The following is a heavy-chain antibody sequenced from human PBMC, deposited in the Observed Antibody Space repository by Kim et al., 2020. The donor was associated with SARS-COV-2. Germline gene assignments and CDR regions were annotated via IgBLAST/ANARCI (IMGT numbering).Heavy chain of an antibody. CDR2: K. V-gene: IGHV2-70*01. J-gene: IGHJ6*02. Sequence: KYYSTSLKTRLTISKDTSNNQVVLTMTNMDPVDTATYYCARINSGYGMDVWGQGTTVTVSS. D-gene: IGHD6-19*01. CDR3: ARINSGYGMDV.